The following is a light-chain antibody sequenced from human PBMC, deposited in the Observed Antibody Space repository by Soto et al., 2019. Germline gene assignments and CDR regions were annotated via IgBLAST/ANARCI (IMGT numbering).Light chain of an antibody. Sequence: QSVLTQPASVSGSPGPSITISCTGTSSDVGGYNYVSWYQQHPGEAPKLMIYEVSNQPSGVSNRFSGSKSGNTASLTISGLQAEDEADYYCSSYTSSDTYVFGTGTKLTVL. V-gene: IGLV2-14*01. CDR1: SSDVGGYNY. J-gene: IGLJ1*01. CDR3: SSYTSSDTYV. CDR2: EVS.